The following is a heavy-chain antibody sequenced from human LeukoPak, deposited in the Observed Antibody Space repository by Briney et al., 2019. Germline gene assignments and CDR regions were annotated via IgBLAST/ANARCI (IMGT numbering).Heavy chain of an antibody. D-gene: IGHD6-19*01. CDR1: GGSISSYY. Sequence: PSETLSLTCTVSGGSISSYYWSWIRQPPGKGLEWIGYIYYSGSTNYNPSLKNRVTISVDTSKNQFSLKLSSVTAADTAVYYCARLSVAGTHFDYWGQGTLVTVSS. J-gene: IGHJ4*02. CDR3: ARLSVAGTHFDY. CDR2: IYYSGST. V-gene: IGHV4-59*08.